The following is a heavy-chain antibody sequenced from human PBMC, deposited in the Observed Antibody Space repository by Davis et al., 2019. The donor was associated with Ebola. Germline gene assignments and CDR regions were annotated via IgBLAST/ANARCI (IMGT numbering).Heavy chain of an antibody. J-gene: IGHJ2*01. D-gene: IGHD5-24*01. Sequence: PGGSLRLSCGASGFTFSRHSMNWVRQAPGKGLEWIAFISSGGHDTYYADSVRGRFTISRDNAKNLLYLQLNSLRDEYTALYYCAKDAEDGSGNWFFDFRGRGALVTVSS. CDR1: GFTFSRHS. CDR3: AKDAEDGSGNWFFDF. V-gene: IGHV3-48*02. CDR2: ISSGGHDT.